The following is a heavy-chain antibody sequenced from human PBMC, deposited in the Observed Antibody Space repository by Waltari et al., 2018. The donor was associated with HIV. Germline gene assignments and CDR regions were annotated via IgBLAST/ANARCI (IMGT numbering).Heavy chain of an antibody. D-gene: IGHD2-15*01. CDR3: ARQIQCSGGSCHDAYFDY. Sequence: QVQLQESGPGLVKPSETLSLTCAVSGYSLSSGYSWGWIRQPPGQGLEWIGSIYHGGSTYYNPSLKSRVTISVDTSKNQFSLKLSSVTAADTAVYYCARQIQCSGGSCHDAYFDYWGQGTLVTVSS. V-gene: IGHV4-38-2*01. CDR1: GYSLSSGYS. CDR2: IYHGGST. J-gene: IGHJ4*02.